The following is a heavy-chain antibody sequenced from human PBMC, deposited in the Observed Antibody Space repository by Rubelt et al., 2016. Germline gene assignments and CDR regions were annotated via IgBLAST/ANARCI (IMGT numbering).Heavy chain of an antibody. V-gene: IGHV4-59*08. J-gene: IGHJ4*02. CDR2: ILYSGTT. CDR3: ARHLRSGSGYYSPFVY. D-gene: IGHD3-22*01. Sequence: QVQLQESGPGLVKPSETLSLTCTVSGASISSYYWTWIRQPPGKRLEWIGYILYSGTTNYNPSLKSRVTMSVETSKNQFSLNCTLLTAEDASVYYCARHLRSGSGYYSPFVYWGQGTLVTVSS. CDR1: GASISSYY.